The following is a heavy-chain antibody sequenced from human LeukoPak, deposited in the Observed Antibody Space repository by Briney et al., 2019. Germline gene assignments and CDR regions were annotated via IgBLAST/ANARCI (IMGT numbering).Heavy chain of an antibody. CDR1: EFTLNTYW. D-gene: IGHD2-2*01. CDR2: IKQDGGEK. CDR3: AREGAHCSSTSCYGLRAFDV. Sequence: GGSLRLSCAASEFTLNTYWMSWVRQAPGKGLEWVANIKQDGGEKYYMDSVKGRFTISRDNARNSLYLQMNSLRAEDTTVYYCAREGAHCSSTSCYGLRAFDVWGQGTVVTVSS. V-gene: IGHV3-7*01. J-gene: IGHJ3*01.